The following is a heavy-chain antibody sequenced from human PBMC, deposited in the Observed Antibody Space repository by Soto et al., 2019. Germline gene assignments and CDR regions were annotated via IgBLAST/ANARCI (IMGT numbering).Heavy chain of an antibody. CDR3: VKGYCSSTSCSNWFDP. Sequence: GGSLRLSCTASGFTFSSYAMHWVRQAPGKGLEYVSAISSNGGSTYYADTVKGRFTISRDNSKNTLYLQMSSLRAEDTAVYYCVKGYCSSTSCSNWFDPWGPGTLVTVSS. V-gene: IGHV3-64D*06. CDR2: ISSNGGST. J-gene: IGHJ5*02. D-gene: IGHD2-2*01. CDR1: GFTFSSYA.